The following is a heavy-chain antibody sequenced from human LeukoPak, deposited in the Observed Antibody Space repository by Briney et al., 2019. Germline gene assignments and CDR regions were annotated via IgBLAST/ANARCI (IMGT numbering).Heavy chain of an antibody. CDR2: TYYSGST. Sequence: SETLSLTCAVYGGSFSGYYWSWIRQPPGKGLEWIGSTYYSGSTYYNPSLKSRVTISLDTSKNQFSLKVRSVTAADTAVYYCAKDYCGDGSCYSFHVFDYWGQGTLVTVSS. V-gene: IGHV4-34*01. J-gene: IGHJ4*02. CDR3: AKDYCGDGSCYSFHVFDY. D-gene: IGHD2-15*01. CDR1: GGSFSGYY.